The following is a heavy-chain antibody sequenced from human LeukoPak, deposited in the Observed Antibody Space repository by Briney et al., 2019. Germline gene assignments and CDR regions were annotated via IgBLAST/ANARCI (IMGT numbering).Heavy chain of an antibody. J-gene: IGHJ4*02. CDR2: IGAGGTT. V-gene: IGHV3-23*01. D-gene: IGHD3-3*01. CDR1: GFTFSTYP. CDR3: AKRGSKSGSLQGGFDY. Sequence: VGSLRLSCAASGFTFSTYPMSWVRQVPGKGLEWVSAIGAGGTTYYADSVKGRFTISRDNSKNTLYMQMTSLRAEDTAVYYCAKRGSKSGSLQGGFDYWGQGTLVTVSS.